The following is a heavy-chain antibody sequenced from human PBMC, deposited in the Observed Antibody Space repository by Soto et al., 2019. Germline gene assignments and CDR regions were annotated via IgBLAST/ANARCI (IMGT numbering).Heavy chain of an antibody. CDR2: ISNGATTT. Sequence: GGSLRLSCSASKFIFSDYYMSWIRQAPGKGLECVAYISNGATTTHYADSVKGRCTISRDNAKNSLYLQMNSLRAEDTAMYYCARDTLPTEFGLGWDVWGQGTTVAVSS. J-gene: IGHJ6*02. CDR3: ARDTLPTEFGLGWDV. D-gene: IGHD3-10*01. CDR1: KFIFSDYY. V-gene: IGHV3-11*01.